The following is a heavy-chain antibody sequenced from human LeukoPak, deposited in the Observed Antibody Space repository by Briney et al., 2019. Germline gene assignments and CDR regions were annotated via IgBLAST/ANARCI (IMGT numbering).Heavy chain of an antibody. CDR3: ARWASDNRAFDL. Sequence: SETLSLTCTVSGTSITSYYWNWIRQAPGQGPEWIGYGHYSGNTKYNPPLKSRVTISVDTSKNQFSLRLSSVTAADTAVYFCARWASDNRAFDLWGQGTLVTVSS. D-gene: IGHD3-10*01. CDR2: GHYSGNT. V-gene: IGHV4-59*08. J-gene: IGHJ4*02. CDR1: GTSITSYY.